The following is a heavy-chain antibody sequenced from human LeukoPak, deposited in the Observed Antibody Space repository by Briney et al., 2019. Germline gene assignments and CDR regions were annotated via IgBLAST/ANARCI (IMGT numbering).Heavy chain of an antibody. J-gene: IGHJ3*02. V-gene: IGHV1-46*01. D-gene: IGHD2-15*01. CDR2: INPSGGST. CDR1: GYTFTSYY. Sequence: GSVKVSCKASGYTFTSYYMHWVRQAPGQGLEWMGIINPSGGSTSYAQKFQGRVTMTRDTSTSTVYMELSSLRSEDTAVYYCASGYSSGGSCYSIAFDIWGQGTMVTVSS. CDR3: ASGYSSGGSCYSIAFDI.